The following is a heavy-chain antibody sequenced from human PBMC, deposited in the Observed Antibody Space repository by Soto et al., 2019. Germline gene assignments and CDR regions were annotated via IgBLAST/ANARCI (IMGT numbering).Heavy chain of an antibody. Sequence: SETLSLTCTVSGGSISSYYWSWIRQPPGKGLEWIGYIYYSGSTNYNPSLKSRVTISVDTSRDQFSLRLNSVTAADTAVYYCARTVLGPDLLADSFVDYYYYMDVWGQGTTVTVSS. CDR1: GGSISSYY. V-gene: IGHV4-59*08. CDR2: IYYSGST. CDR3: ARTVLGPDLLADSFVDYYYYMDV. J-gene: IGHJ6*03. D-gene: IGHD3-9*01.